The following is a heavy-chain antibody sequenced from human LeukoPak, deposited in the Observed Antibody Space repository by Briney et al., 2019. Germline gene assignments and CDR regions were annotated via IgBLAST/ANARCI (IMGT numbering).Heavy chain of an antibody. V-gene: IGHV4-39*01. Sequence: SETLSLTCTVSGGSVSSGTYYWGWIRQPPGKGLEWIGNIYSSGNTYYSPSLKSRVTLSVDTSRNQFSLKLNSVTAADTAVYYCTRLRWSPADAFEIWGQGTLVIVSS. J-gene: IGHJ3*02. D-gene: IGHD3-3*01. CDR1: GGSVSSGTYY. CDR2: IYSSGNT. CDR3: TRLRWSPADAFEI.